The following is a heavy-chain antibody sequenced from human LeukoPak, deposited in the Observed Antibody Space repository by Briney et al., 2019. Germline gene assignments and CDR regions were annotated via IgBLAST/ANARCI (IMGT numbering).Heavy chain of an antibody. CDR3: ARWLQFEYAFDI. J-gene: IGHJ3*02. CDR2: IYSGGST. Sequence: GGSLRLSCAASGFTVSSNYMSWVRQAPGKGLEWVSVIYSGGSTYYADSVKGRFTISRDKSKNTLYLQMNSLRAEDTAVYYCARWLQFEYAFDIWGQGTMVTVSS. V-gene: IGHV3-66*02. CDR1: GFTVSSNY. D-gene: IGHD5-24*01.